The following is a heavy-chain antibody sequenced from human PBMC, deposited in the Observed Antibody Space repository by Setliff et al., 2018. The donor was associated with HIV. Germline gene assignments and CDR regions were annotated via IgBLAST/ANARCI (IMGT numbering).Heavy chain of an antibody. Sequence: GGSLRLSCSASGFTFNTYSMNWVRQAPGRGLEWVSGISGSNGLKHYADSVKGRFTISRDNAKNSLYLQMNSLRVEDTAVYYCAKGGDSHYWGQGTLVTVSS. CDR2: ISGSNGLK. J-gene: IGHJ4*02. D-gene: IGHD2-21*02. V-gene: IGHV3-21*01. CDR1: GFTFNTYS. CDR3: AKGGDSHY.